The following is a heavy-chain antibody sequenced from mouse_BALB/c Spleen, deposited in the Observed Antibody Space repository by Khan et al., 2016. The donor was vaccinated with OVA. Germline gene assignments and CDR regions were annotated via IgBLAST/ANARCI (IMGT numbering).Heavy chain of an antibody. Sequence: EVELQESGPGLVKPSQSLSLTCTVTGYSITSGYAWNWIRQFPGNKLEWMGYISYSGGTSYNPYLKSRISITRDTSKNQFFLQLNSVTTEDTATXCLARGNYYGYYFDYWGQGTPLTVSS. CDR1: GYSITSGYA. D-gene: IGHD1-1*01. J-gene: IGHJ2*01. V-gene: IGHV3-2*02. CDR3: ARGNYYGYYFDY. CDR2: ISYSGGT.